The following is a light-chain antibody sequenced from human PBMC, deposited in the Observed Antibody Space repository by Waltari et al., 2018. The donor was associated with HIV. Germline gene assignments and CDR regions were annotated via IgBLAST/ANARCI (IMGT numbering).Light chain of an antibody. CDR2: KAS. CDR1: NTRNKW. J-gene: IGKJ5*01. Sequence: DILLTQSPSTLAAFVGDRVTITCRASNTRNKWLAWYQQRPGDPPKLLITKASTLEVGVPTRFRGRGSETEFTLTIDTLQPDDFAVYYCQQYDNLPSFGQGTRLE. CDR3: QQYDNLPS. V-gene: IGKV1-5*03.